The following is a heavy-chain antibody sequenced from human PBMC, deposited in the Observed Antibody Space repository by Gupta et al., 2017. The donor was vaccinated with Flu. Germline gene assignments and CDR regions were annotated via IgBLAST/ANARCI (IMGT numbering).Heavy chain of an antibody. D-gene: IGHD5-18*01. CDR1: GFTFSSYA. Sequence: EVQLLESGGGLVQPGGSLRLSCAASGFTFSSYAMSWVRQAPGKRLEWVSAISGSGGSTYYADSVKGRFTISRDNSKNTLYLQMNSLRAEDTAVYYCAKSWAMDTAMASPTDYWGQGTRGTVSS. V-gene: IGHV3-23*01. CDR2: ISGSGGST. J-gene: IGHJ4*02. CDR3: AKSWAMDTAMASPTDY.